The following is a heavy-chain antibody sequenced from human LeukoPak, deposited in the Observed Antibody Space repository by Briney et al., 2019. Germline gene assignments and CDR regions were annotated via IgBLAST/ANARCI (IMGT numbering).Heavy chain of an antibody. V-gene: IGHV4-34*01. D-gene: IGHD6-6*01. J-gene: IGHJ4*02. CDR2: INHSGST. Sequence: PSETLSLTCAVYGGSFSGYYWSWIRQPPGKGLEWIGEINHSGSTNYNPSLKSRVTISVDTSKNQFSPKLSSVTAADTAVYYCAREVAARPWEWGQGTLVTVSS. CDR1: GGSFSGYY. CDR3: AREVAARPWE.